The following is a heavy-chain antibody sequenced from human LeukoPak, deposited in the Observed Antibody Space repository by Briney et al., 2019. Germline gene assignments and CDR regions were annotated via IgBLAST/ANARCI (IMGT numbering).Heavy chain of an antibody. CDR2: ISYDGINK. CDR1: GFTFSNYP. J-gene: IGHJ4*02. V-gene: IGHV3-30*04. D-gene: IGHD3-10*01. CDR3: ARPYYYSSGSLPY. Sequence: PGGSLRLSCAASGFTFSNYPMHWVRQAPGKGLEWVAVISYDGINKYYADSVKGRFTISRDNSKNTLYLQMNSLRAEDTAVYYCARPYYYSSGSLPYWGQGTLVTVSS.